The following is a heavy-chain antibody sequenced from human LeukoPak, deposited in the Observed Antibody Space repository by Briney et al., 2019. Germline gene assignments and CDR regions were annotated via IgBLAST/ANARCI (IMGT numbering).Heavy chain of an antibody. V-gene: IGHV3-30*04. J-gene: IGHJ3*02. CDR2: ISYDGSNK. CDR3: ASGYGSGSYGAFDI. CDR1: GFTFSSYA. D-gene: IGHD3-10*01. Sequence: PGGSLRLSCAAYGFTFSSYAMHWVRQAPGKGLEWVAVISYDGSNKYYADSVKGRFTISRDNSKNTLYLQMNSLRAEDTAVYYCASGYGSGSYGAFDIWGQGTMVTVSS.